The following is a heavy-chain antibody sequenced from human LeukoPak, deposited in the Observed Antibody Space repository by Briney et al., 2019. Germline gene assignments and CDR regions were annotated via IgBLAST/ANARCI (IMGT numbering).Heavy chain of an antibody. CDR3: ARPLNPYTSGPRDY. V-gene: IGHV4-59*12. D-gene: IGHD3-22*01. CDR2: ISYTGNA. Sequence: SETLSLTCTVSGGSISSYYWSWIRQPPGKGMEWIGYISYTGNAYYIPSLRSRVTISVDASKNQFSLKLSSVTAADTAVYYCARPLNPYTSGPRDYWGQGTLVSVSS. J-gene: IGHJ4*02. CDR1: GGSISSYY.